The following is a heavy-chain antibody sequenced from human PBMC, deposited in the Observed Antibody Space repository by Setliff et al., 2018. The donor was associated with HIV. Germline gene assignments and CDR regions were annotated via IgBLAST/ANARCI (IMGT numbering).Heavy chain of an antibody. D-gene: IGHD6-13*01. CDR2: IYTSRGT. V-gene: IGHV4-61*08. J-gene: IGHJ4*02. Sequence: SETLSLTCTVSGGSISSGGYYWNWIRQHPGKGLEWIGYIYTSRGTNYNHSLRTRVIISVDTSNQFSLKLSSVTAADAAVYYCARSPSYRSSWEYYFDYWGQGILVTVSS. CDR3: ARSPSYRSSWEYYFDY. CDR1: GGSISSGGYY.